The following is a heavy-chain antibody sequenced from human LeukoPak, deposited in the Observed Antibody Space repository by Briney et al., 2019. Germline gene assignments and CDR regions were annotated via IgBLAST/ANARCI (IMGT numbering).Heavy chain of an antibody. CDR2: IYCSGST. CDR1: GGSISSYY. D-gene: IGHD3-22*01. CDR3: ARARDYYDIDY. Sequence: SETLSPTCTVSGGSISSYYWSWIRQPPGKGLEWIGYIYCSGSTNYNPSLKSRVTISVDTSKNQFSLKLSSVTAADTAVYYCARARDYYDIDYWGQGTLVTVSS. J-gene: IGHJ4*02. V-gene: IGHV4-59*01.